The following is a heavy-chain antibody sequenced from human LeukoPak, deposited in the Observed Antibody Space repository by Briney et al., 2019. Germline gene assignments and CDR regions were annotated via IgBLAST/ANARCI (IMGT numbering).Heavy chain of an antibody. Sequence: SETLSLTCTVSGGSISSSSYYWGWIRQPAGKGLEWIGRIYTSGSTNYNPSLKSRVTISVDTSKNQFSLKLSSVTAADTAVYYCARSMRSDAFDIWGQGTMVTVSS. CDR1: GGSISSSSYY. D-gene: IGHD5-24*01. CDR2: IYTSGST. J-gene: IGHJ3*02. V-gene: IGHV4-61*02. CDR3: ARSMRSDAFDI.